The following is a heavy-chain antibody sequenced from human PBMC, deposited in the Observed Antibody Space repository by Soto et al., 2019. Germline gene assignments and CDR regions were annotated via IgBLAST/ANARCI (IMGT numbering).Heavy chain of an antibody. CDR2: IFYSENT. V-gene: IGHV4-61*01. D-gene: IGHD6-6*01. CDR3: ARVGISSSDAFDI. CDR1: GDSVTSGSHY. J-gene: IGHJ3*02. Sequence: SETLSLTCTVSGDSVTSGSHYWSWIRQPPGKGLEYIGYIFYSENTSYHPSLKSRVTISVDTSKNQFSLKLSSMTAADTALYYCARVGISSSDAFDIWGQGTTVTVSS.